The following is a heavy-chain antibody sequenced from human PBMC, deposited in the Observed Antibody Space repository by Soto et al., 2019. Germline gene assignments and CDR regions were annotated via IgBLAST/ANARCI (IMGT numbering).Heavy chain of an antibody. V-gene: IGHV1-8*01. Sequence: PSVKVSCKASGYTFTSYDINWVRQATGQGLEWMGWMNPNSGNTGYAQKFQGRVTMTRNTSISTAYMELSSLRSEDTAVYYCARGSGRNGYDYYYYMDVWGKGTTVTVSS. CDR2: MNPNSGNT. CDR1: GYTFTSYD. J-gene: IGHJ6*03. CDR3: ARGSGRNGYDYYYYMDV. D-gene: IGHD2-8*01.